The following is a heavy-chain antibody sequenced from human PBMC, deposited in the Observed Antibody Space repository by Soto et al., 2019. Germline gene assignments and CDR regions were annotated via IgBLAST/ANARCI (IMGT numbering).Heavy chain of an antibody. CDR1: GFTFDDYA. CDR2: ISWDSGSNK. V-gene: IGHV3-9*01. Sequence: GGSLRLSCAASGFTFDDYAMHWVRQPPGKGLEWVSGISWDSGSNKYYADSVKGRFTISRGNSKNTLYLQMNSLRAEDTAVYYCARIYCSGGSCPYGMDVWGQGTTVTVSS. J-gene: IGHJ6*02. D-gene: IGHD2-15*01. CDR3: ARIYCSGGSCPYGMDV.